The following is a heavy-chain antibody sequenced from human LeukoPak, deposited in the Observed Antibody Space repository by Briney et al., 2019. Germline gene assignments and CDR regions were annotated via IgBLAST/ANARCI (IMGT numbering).Heavy chain of an antibody. V-gene: IGHV3-21*01. CDR1: GFTFRSYS. CDR3: ARGPDIVVVVAAAPGWFDP. J-gene: IGHJ5*02. D-gene: IGHD2-15*01. Sequence: GGSLRLSCAASGFTFRSYSMNWVRQAPGKGLEWVSSISSSSSYIYYADSVKGRFTISRDNAKNSLYLQMNSLRAEDTAVYYCARGPDIVVVVAAAPGWFDPWGQGTLVTVSS. CDR2: ISSSSSYI.